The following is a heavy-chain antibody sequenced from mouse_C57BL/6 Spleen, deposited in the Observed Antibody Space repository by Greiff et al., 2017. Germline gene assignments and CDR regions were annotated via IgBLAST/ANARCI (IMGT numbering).Heavy chain of an antibody. CDR2: ISDGGSYT. Sequence: EVQGVESGGGLVKPGGSLKLSCAASGFTFSSYAMSWVRQTPEKRLEWVATISDGGSYTYYPDNVKGRFTISRDNAKNNLYLQMSHLKSEDTAMYYCAREGGPYDGYYDFDYWGQGTTLTVSS. V-gene: IGHV5-4*01. J-gene: IGHJ2*01. CDR1: GFTFSSYA. D-gene: IGHD2-3*01. CDR3: AREGGPYDGYYDFDY.